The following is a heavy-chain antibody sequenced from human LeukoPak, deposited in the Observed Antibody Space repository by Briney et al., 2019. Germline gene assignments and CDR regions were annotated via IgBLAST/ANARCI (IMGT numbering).Heavy chain of an antibody. CDR1: SGSIGSSSNY. J-gene: IGHJ5*02. CDR2: VYYSGST. V-gene: IGHV4-39*01. CDR3: ARASFNVVFGNWFDP. D-gene: IGHD2-8*01. Sequence: PSETLSLTCTLSSGSIGSSSNYWGWIRQAPGKGLEWIGNVYYSGSTFYNPSLKSRVTISVDTSKNQFSLKLRSVTAADTAIYYCARASFNVVFGNWFDPWGQGTLVTVSS.